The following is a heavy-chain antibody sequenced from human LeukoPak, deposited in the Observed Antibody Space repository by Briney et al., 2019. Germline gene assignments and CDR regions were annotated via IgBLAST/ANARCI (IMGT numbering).Heavy chain of an antibody. V-gene: IGHV4-34*01. CDR1: GGSISSYY. CDR2: INHSGSI. D-gene: IGHD3-3*01. Sequence: PSETLSLTCTVSGGSISSYYWSWIRQPPGKGLEWIGEINHSGSINYTPSLKSRVTISVDTSKNQFSLKLSSVTAADTAVYYCARGKNYDFWSGSNVMADYYYYMDVWGKGTTVTVSS. J-gene: IGHJ6*03. CDR3: ARGKNYDFWSGSNVMADYYYYMDV.